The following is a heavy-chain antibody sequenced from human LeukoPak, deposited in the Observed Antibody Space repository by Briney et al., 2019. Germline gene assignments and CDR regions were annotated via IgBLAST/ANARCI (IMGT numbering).Heavy chain of an antibody. V-gene: IGHV3-21*01. CDR3: ARHLGHVTDGMDV. D-gene: IGHD3-16*01. Sequence: GGSLRLSCAASGFTFSSYSMNWVRQAPGKGLEWVSSISSSSSYIYYADSVKGRFTISRDNAKNSLYLQMNSLRAEDTAVYYCARHLGHVTDGMDVWGQGTTVTVSS. J-gene: IGHJ6*02. CDR2: ISSSSSYI. CDR1: GFTFSSYS.